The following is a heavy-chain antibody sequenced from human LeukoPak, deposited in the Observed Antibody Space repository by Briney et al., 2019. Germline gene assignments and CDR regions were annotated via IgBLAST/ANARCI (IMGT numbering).Heavy chain of an antibody. CDR3: ANQDYVGN. CDR2: ISYDGSNK. D-gene: IGHD3-10*02. CDR1: GFTFSSYA. V-gene: IGHV3-30-3*01. Sequence: PGGSLRLSCAASGFTFSSYAMHWVRQAPGKGLEWVAVISYDGSNKYYADSVKGRFTISRDNSKNTLYLQMNSLRAEDTAVYYCANQDYVGNWGPGTLVTVSS. J-gene: IGHJ4*02.